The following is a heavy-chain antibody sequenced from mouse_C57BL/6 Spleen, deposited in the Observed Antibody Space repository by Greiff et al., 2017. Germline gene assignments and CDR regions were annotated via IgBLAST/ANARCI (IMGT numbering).Heavy chain of an antibody. CDR1: GFTFSDAW. V-gene: IGHV6-6*01. J-gene: IGHJ1*03. CDR3: TKPGSSYGPWYFEV. D-gene: IGHD1-1*01. Sequence: EVKLQESGGGLVQPGGSMKLSCAASGFTFSDAWMDWVRQSPEKGLEWVAEIRNKANNHATYYAESVKGRFTISRDDSKSSVYLQMNSLRAEDTGIYYCTKPGSSYGPWYFEVWGTGTTVTVSS. CDR2: IRNKANNHAT.